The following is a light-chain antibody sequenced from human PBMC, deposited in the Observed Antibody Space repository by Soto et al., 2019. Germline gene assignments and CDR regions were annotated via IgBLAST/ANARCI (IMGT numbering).Light chain of an antibody. CDR1: QSISNF. CDR2: AAS. J-gene: IGKJ1*01. V-gene: IGKV1-39*01. Sequence: DIQMTQSPSSLSASVGDRVTITCRASQSISNFLNWYQQRQGQVPKLLIYAASTLHTGVPSRFSGSGSGKDFTLTITSLQPEDFTTYYCQQSHSTLPTFGQGTQVEIX. CDR3: QQSHSTLPT.